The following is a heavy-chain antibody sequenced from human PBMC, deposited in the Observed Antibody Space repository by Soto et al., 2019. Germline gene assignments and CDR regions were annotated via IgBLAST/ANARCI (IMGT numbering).Heavy chain of an antibody. CDR1: GGSISSYY. CDR3: ASMGYHYGSGSYPLDY. V-gene: IGHV4-59*08. CDR2: MYNSGST. D-gene: IGHD3-10*01. J-gene: IGHJ4*02. Sequence: QVQLQESGPGLVKPSETLSLTCTVSGGSISSYYWTWIRQPPGKGLEWIGFMYNSGSTHHNPSLKRRVTISLDTSKNQFSLNLRSVTAADTAVYYCASMGYHYGSGSYPLDYWGQGTLVTVSS.